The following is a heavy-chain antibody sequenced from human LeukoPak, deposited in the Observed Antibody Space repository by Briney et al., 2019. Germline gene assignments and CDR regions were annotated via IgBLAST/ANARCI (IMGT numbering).Heavy chain of an antibody. D-gene: IGHD5-18*01. CDR3: AKAGGYSYGYVDY. V-gene: IGHV3-30-3*01. CDR2: ISYDGSNK. J-gene: IGHJ4*02. Sequence: GGSLRLSCAASGFTFSSYAMQWVRQAPGKGLEWVAVISYDGSNKYYADSVKGRFTISRDNSKNTLYLQMNSLRAEDTAVYYCAKAGGYSYGYVDYWGQGTLVTVSS. CDR1: GFTFSSYA.